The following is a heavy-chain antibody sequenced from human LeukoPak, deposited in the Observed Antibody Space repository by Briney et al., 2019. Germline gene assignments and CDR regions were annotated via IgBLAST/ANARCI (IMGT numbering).Heavy chain of an antibody. CDR2: INHSGST. D-gene: IGHD3-10*01. V-gene: IGHV4-34*01. CDR3: ARGWWSDLVRGVPSFVWDY. CDR1: GGSFSGYC. Sequence: PSETLSLTCAVYGGSFSGYCWSWIRQPPGKGLEWIGEINHSGSTNYNPSLKSRVTISVDTSKNQFSLKLSSVTAADTAVYYCARGWWSDLVRGVPSFVWDYWGQGTLVTVSS. J-gene: IGHJ4*02.